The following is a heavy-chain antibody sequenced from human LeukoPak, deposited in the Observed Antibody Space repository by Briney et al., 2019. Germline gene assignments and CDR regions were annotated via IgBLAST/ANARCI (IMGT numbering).Heavy chain of an antibody. CDR3: ARGGGYYPIDY. J-gene: IGHJ4*02. CDR1: GFTVNSNY. Sequence: GGSLRLSCAASGFTVNSNYMNWVRQAPGKGLEWVSVLYSDGRTYYADSVEGRFTISRGTSKNTLYLQVNSLRAEDTAVYYCARGGGYYPIDYWGQGTLVTVSS. D-gene: IGHD2-15*01. CDR2: LYSDGRT. V-gene: IGHV3-53*01.